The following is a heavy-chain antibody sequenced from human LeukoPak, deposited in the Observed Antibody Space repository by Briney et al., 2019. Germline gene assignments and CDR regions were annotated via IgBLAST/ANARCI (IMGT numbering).Heavy chain of an antibody. D-gene: IGHD6-6*01. Sequence: PGGSLRLSCAAAGFTFSSYWMSWVRQAPGKGLEWVSSISSSSSYIYYADSVKGRFTISRDNAKNSLYLQMNSLRAEDTAVYYCAKDRNYSSSIFARRFYYMDVWGKGTTVTVSS. CDR3: AKDRNYSSSIFARRFYYMDV. CDR1: GFTFSSYW. J-gene: IGHJ6*03. V-gene: IGHV3-21*01. CDR2: ISSSSSYI.